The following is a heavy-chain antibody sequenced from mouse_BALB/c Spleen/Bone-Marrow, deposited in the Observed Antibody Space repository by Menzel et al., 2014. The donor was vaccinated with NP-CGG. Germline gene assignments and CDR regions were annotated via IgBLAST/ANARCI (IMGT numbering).Heavy chain of an antibody. J-gene: IGHJ2*01. CDR1: GYSIXSGYY. Sequence: ESGPGLVKPSQSLSLTCSVTGYSIXSGYYWNWIRQFPGNKLEWMGYKSYDGSNNYNPSLKNRMSITRDTSKDQFFLKLNSVTTEDTGTYYCARDRGHYFDYWGQGTTLTVSS. CDR3: ARDRGHYFDY. CDR2: KSYDGSN. D-gene: IGHD3-1*01. V-gene: IGHV3-6*02.